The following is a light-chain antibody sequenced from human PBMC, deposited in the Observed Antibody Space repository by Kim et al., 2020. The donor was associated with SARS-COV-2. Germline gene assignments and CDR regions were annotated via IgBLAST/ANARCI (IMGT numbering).Light chain of an antibody. CDR1: SGSIASNY. Sequence: TVTISCTRSSGSIASNYVQWYQQRPGSAPTTVIYGDNQRPSGVPDRFSGSIDSSSNSASLTISGLKTEDEADYYRQSSDSSSLPVVFGGGTQLTVL. CDR3: QSSDSSSLPVV. V-gene: IGLV6-57*03. CDR2: GDN. J-gene: IGLJ2*01.